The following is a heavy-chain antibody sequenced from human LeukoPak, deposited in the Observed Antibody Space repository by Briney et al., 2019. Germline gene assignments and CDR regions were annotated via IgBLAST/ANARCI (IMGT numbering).Heavy chain of an antibody. CDR1: GGSFSGYY. V-gene: IGHV4-31*11. CDR3: ARDDPPTMIAY. CDR2: IYYSGST. Sequence: SETLSLTCAVYGGSFSGYYWSWIRQHPGKGLEWIGYIYYSGSTYYNPSLKSRVTISVDTSKNQFSLKLSSVTAADTAVYYCARDDPPTMIAYWGQGTLVTVSS. D-gene: IGHD3-22*01. J-gene: IGHJ4*02.